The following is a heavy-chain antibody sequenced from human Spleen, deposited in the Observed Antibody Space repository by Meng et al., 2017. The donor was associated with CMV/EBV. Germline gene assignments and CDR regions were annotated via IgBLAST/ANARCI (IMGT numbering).Heavy chain of an antibody. Sequence: SETLSLTCAVYGGSFSGYYWSWIRQPPGKGLEWIGEINHSGSTNYNPSLKSRVTISVDTSKNQFSLKLSSVTAADTAVYYCARGISTSWLFRYWGQGTLVTVSS. CDR2: INHSGST. D-gene: IGHD2-2*01. CDR1: GGSFSGYY. V-gene: IGHV4-34*01. J-gene: IGHJ4*02. CDR3: ARGISTSWLFRY.